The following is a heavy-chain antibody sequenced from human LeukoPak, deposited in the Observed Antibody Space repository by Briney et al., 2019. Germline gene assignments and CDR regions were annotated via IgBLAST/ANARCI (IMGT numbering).Heavy chain of an antibody. D-gene: IGHD2-2*01. Sequence: GGSLRLSCAASGFTFDDYGMSWVRQAPGKGLEWVSGINWNGGSTGYADSVKGRFTISRDNAGNTLFLQLSSLRAEDTAVYYCARDTIQPGLIDDWGQGTLVTVSS. J-gene: IGHJ4*02. V-gene: IGHV3-20*04. CDR2: INWNGGST. CDR1: GFTFDDYG. CDR3: ARDTIQPGLIDD.